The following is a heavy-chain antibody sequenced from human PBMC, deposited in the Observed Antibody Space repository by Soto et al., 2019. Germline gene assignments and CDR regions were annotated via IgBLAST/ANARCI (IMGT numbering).Heavy chain of an antibody. D-gene: IGHD4-17*01. V-gene: IGHV1-8*01. CDR2: MNPNSGNT. CDR3: ARSTNDYGDRH. Sequence: QVQLVQSGAEVKKPGASVKVSCKASGYTFTSYDINWVRKDTGQGLEWMGWMNPNSGNTGYAQNFQGRVTMTRNSSISTAYMELSSLRSEDTAVYYCARSTNDYGDRHWGQGTLVTVSS. CDR1: GYTFTSYD. J-gene: IGHJ4*02.